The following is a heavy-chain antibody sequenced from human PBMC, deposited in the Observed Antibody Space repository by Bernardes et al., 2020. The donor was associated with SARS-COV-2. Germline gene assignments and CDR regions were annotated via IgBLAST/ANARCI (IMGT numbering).Heavy chain of an antibody. CDR3: ARSDEVTGGDY. D-gene: IGHD2-8*02. CDR2: INGDGSNR. Sequence: GGSLRLSCVASGFTFSGYWMSWVRQAPGKGLEWVANINGDGSNRSSVDSVRGRFTISRDNAKNLLYLQMNSLRAEDTAVYYCARSDEVTGGDYWGQGTLLTVSS. J-gene: IGHJ4*02. CDR1: GFTFSGYW. V-gene: IGHV3-7*01.